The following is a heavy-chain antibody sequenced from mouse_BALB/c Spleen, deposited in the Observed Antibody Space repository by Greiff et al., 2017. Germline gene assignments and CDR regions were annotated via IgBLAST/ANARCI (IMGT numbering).Heavy chain of an antibody. V-gene: IGHV14-3*02. CDR1: GFNIKDTY. CDR2: IDPANGNT. D-gene: IGHD2-1*01. CDR3: ARSKGYYGAMDY. Sequence: EVQRVESGAELVKPGASVKLSCTASGFNIKDTYMHWVKQRPEQGLEWIGRIDPANGNTKYDPKFQGKATITADTSSNTAYLQLSSLTSEDTAVYYCARSKGYYGAMDYWGQGTSVTVSS. J-gene: IGHJ4*01.